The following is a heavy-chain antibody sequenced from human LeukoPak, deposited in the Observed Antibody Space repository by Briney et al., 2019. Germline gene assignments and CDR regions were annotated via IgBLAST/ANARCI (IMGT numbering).Heavy chain of an antibody. Sequence: KSSETLSLTCTVSDGSISSYYWTWIRQPPGKGLEWIGYIFYGGSTDYNPSLKSRVTISVDTSKNQFSLKLRSVTAADTAVYYCARATGDIHIDYWAQGTPVTVSS. V-gene: IGHV4-59*01. CDR1: DGSISSYY. D-gene: IGHD1-14*01. CDR3: ARATGDIHIDY. CDR2: IFYGGST. J-gene: IGHJ4*02.